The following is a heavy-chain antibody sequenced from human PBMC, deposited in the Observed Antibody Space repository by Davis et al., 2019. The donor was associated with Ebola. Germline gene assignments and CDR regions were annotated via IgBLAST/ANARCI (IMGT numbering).Heavy chain of an antibody. CDR1: GFTFTDFY. J-gene: IGHJ4*02. V-gene: IGHV3-7*03. CDR3: ARGAGDSNFFDC. CDR2: IKQDGSEE. Sequence: GESLKISCAASGFTFTDFYMSWIRQAPGMGLEWVAKIKQDGSEEYYVDSVKGRFTISRDNAKNSLYLQMSSLRTEDTAVYYCARGAGDSNFFDCWGQGTLVTVSS. D-gene: IGHD2-21*02.